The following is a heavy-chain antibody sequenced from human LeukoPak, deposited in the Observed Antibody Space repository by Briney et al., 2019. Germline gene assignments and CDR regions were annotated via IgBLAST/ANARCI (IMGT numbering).Heavy chain of an antibody. D-gene: IGHD2-2*01. Sequence: ASVKVSCKASGYTFTGYYMHWVRQAPGQGLEWMGWINPNSGGTNCAQKFQGRVTMTRDTSISTAYMELSSLRSDDTAVYYCARDNHVCSSTSCQYYYYGMDVWGLGTTVTVSS. CDR1: GYTFTGYY. CDR3: ARDNHVCSSTSCQYYYYGMDV. J-gene: IGHJ6*02. CDR2: INPNSGGT. V-gene: IGHV1-2*02.